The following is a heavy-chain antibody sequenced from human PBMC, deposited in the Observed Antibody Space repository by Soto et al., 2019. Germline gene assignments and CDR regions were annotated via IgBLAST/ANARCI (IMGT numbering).Heavy chain of an antibody. CDR1: GFTVSSNY. J-gene: IGHJ4*02. CDR2: IYSDGST. D-gene: IGHD6-6*01. CDR3: AKRSSSSTFDY. V-gene: IGHV3-53*01. Sequence: PGGSLRLSCAASGFTVSSNYMSWVRQAPGKGLEWVSVIYSDGSTYYADSVKGRFTISRDNSKNTLYLQMNSLRAEDTAVYYCAKRSSSSTFDYWGQGTLVTVSS.